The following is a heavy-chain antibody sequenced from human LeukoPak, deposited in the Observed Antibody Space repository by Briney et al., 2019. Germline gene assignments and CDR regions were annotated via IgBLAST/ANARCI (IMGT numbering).Heavy chain of an antibody. D-gene: IGHD3-22*01. CDR2: IRYDGSNK. J-gene: IGHJ4*02. V-gene: IGHV3-30*02. CDR1: GLTFSRSG. CDR3: ERERADDSGIQ. Sequence: GGSLRLSCAASGLTFSRSGMHWVRQARDKGLEWVAFIRYDGSNKYYADYVKGRFTISRDSSKNTLYLQMNNLRAEDTAVYFCERERADDSGIQWGQGTLVTVSS.